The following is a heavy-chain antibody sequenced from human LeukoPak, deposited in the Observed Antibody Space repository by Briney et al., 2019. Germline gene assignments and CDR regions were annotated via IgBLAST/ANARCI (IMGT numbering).Heavy chain of an antibody. Sequence: GGSLRLSCAASGFTVKDNFMSWVRQAPGKGLEWVSVLYSGGATYYADSVKGRFTISRDNSKNTLYLQMNSLRAEDTAVYYCARDDDCSGGSCYSAGGYWGQGTLVTVSS. CDR1: GFTVKDNF. CDR2: LYSGGAT. J-gene: IGHJ4*02. V-gene: IGHV3-53*01. CDR3: ARDDDCSGGSCYSAGGY. D-gene: IGHD2-15*01.